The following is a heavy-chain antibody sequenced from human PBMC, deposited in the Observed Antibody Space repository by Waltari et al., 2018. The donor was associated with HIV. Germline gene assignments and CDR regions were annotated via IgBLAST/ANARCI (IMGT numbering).Heavy chain of an antibody. V-gene: IGHV3-21*01. D-gene: IGHD3-3*01. CDR3: ASTIFGVVSPVDY. CDR1: GFTFSSYS. J-gene: IGHJ4*02. Sequence: EVQLVESGGGLVKPGGSLRLYCAASGFTFSSYSMNWDRQAPGKGLAWVSSISSSSSYIYYADSVKGRLTISIDNAKNSLYLQLNSLIAEDTAVYYCASTIFGVVSPVDYWGQGTLVTVSS. CDR2: ISSSSSYI.